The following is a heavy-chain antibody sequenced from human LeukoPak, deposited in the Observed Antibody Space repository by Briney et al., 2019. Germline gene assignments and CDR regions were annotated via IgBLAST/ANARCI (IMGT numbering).Heavy chain of an antibody. CDR3: ARHRPYYYDSSGQTRFDY. J-gene: IGHJ4*02. CDR2: IYYSGST. CDR1: GGSISSYY. V-gene: IGHV4-59*08. D-gene: IGHD3-22*01. Sequence: SETLSLTCTVSGGSISSYYWSWIRQPPGKGLEWIGYIYYSGSTNYNPSLKSRVTISVDTPKNQFSLKLSSVTAADTAVYYCARHRPYYYDSSGQTRFDYWGQGTLVTVSS.